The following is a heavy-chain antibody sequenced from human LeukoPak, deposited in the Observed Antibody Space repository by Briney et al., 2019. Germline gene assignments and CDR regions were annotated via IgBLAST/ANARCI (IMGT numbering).Heavy chain of an antibody. Sequence: SVKVSCKASGGTFSSYAISWVRQDPGQGLEWMGGIIPIFGTANYAQKFQGRVTITADESTSTAYMELSSLRSEDTAVYYCARMLGSGWYGRRIRYDAFDIWGQGTMVTVSS. D-gene: IGHD6-19*01. V-gene: IGHV1-69*13. J-gene: IGHJ3*02. CDR3: ARMLGSGWYGRRIRYDAFDI. CDR1: GGTFSSYA. CDR2: IIPIFGTA.